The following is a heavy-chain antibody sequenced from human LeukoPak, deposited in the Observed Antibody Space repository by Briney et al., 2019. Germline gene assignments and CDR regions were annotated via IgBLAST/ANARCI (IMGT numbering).Heavy chain of an antibody. V-gene: IGHV4-59*01. CDR2: IYYSGST. CDR1: GGSISSYY. D-gene: IGHD2-21*01. CDR3: ARGTVWNWFDP. Sequence: PSETLSLTCTVSGGSISSYYWSWIRQPPGKGLEWIGYIYYSGSTNYNPSLKSRVTISVDTSKNQFSLKLSSVTAADTAVYYCARGTVWNWFDPWGQGTLVTVSS. J-gene: IGHJ5*02.